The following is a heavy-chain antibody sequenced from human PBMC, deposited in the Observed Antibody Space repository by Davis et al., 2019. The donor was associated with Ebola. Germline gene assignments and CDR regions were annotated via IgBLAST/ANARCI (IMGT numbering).Heavy chain of an antibody. CDR2: IIPIFGTA. Sequence: SVKVSCKASGGTFSSYAISWVRQAPGQGLEWMGGIIPIFGTANYAQKFQGRVTITADESTSTAYMELSSLRSEDTAVYYCASGDFWSGYPSGYYYGMDVWGKGTTVTVSS. D-gene: IGHD3-3*01. CDR1: GGTFSSYA. V-gene: IGHV1-69*13. J-gene: IGHJ6*04. CDR3: ASGDFWSGYPSGYYYGMDV.